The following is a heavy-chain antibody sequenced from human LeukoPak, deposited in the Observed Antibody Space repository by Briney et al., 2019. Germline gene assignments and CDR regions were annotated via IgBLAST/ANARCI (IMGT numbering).Heavy chain of an antibody. V-gene: IGHV3-23*01. CDR3: AKASGDYDY. CDR2: ISGSGVGT. Sequence: PGGSLRLSCAASGFTFGTYAMSWVRQAPGKGLDWVSGISGSGVGTYYADSVKGRFTISRDSSKNTLYLQMNSLRVEDTAVYYCAKASGDYDYWGQGTLVTVSS. J-gene: IGHJ4*02. CDR1: GFTFGTYA. D-gene: IGHD4-17*01.